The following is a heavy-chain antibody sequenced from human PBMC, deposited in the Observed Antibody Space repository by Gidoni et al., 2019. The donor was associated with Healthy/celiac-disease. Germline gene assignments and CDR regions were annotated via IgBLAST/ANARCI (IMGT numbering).Heavy chain of an antibody. CDR1: GFTFRSYA. V-gene: IGHV3-23*01. Sequence: EVQLLESGGGLVQPGGSLRLACAASGFTFRSYAMRWVRQAPGKGLECVSAISGSGGSTYYADSVKGRFTISRDNSKNTLYLQMNSLRAEDTAVYYCAKDDYGIGAFDIWGQGTMVTVSS. J-gene: IGHJ3*02. CDR3: AKDDYGIGAFDI. CDR2: ISGSGGST. D-gene: IGHD4-17*01.